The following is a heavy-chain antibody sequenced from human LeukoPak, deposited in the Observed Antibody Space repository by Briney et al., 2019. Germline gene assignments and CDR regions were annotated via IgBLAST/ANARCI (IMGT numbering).Heavy chain of an antibody. D-gene: IGHD3-10*01. CDR1: GFTFDDYG. Sequence: GGSLRLSCTASGFTFDDYGMSWVRQAPGKGLEWVSGTNWNGDSIGYADSVKGRFTISRDNANNSLYLQMDSLRAEDTVLYHCARGRGDANGHNWFDPWGQGTLVTVSS. J-gene: IGHJ5*02. CDR2: TNWNGDSI. V-gene: IGHV3-20*01. CDR3: ARGRGDANGHNWFDP.